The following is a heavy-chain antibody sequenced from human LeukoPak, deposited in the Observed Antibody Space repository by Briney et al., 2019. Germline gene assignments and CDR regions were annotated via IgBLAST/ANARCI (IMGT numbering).Heavy chain of an antibody. D-gene: IGHD5-24*01. J-gene: IGHJ4*02. CDR1: GFTFDDYA. V-gene: IGHV3-9*01. CDR2: ISWNSGSI. CDR3: ARDSPMATTPFDY. Sequence: GGSLRLSCAASGFTFDDYAMHWVRQAPGKGLEWVSGISWNSGSIGYADSVKGRFTISRDNAKNSLYLQMNSLRAEDTAVYYCARDSPMATTPFDYWGQGTLVTVSS.